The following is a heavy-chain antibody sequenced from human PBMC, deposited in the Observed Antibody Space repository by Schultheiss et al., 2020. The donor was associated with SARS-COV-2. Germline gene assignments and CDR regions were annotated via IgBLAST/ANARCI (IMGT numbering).Heavy chain of an antibody. V-gene: IGHV4-34*01. CDR1: GGSLSGYF. Sequence: SETLSLTCAVYGGSLSGYFWSWIRQPPGKGLEWIGEIHHNGSTNFNPSLKSRVTISVDMSKNQFSLKLNSVTAADTAVYYCARSCGDSGGDYWGQGTLVTVSS. J-gene: IGHJ4*02. CDR2: IHHNGST. CDR3: ARSCGDSGGDY. D-gene: IGHD4-17*01.